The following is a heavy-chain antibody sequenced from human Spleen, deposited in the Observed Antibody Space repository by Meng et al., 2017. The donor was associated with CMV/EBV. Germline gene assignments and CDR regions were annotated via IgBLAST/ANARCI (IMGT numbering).Heavy chain of an antibody. D-gene: IGHD5-24*01. V-gene: IGHV4-4*07. Sequence: QELVHEYCTGLGNPSELLSYPCNGSGCSFSSSCWSWIRQPAGKGLEWIGRIYTSGSLNYNPSLKSRVTMSVDTSKSQFSLKLSSVTAADTAVYYCATYRRDGYTVDPWGQGTLVTVSS. CDR3: ATYRRDGYTVDP. CDR2: IYTSGSL. J-gene: IGHJ5*02. CDR1: GCSFSSSC.